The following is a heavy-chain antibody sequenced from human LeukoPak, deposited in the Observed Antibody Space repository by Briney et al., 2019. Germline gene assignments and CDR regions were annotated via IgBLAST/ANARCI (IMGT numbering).Heavy chain of an antibody. CDR1: GGSISSGSYY. J-gene: IGHJ4*02. Sequence: SETLSLTCTVSGGSISSGSYYWSWIRQPAGKGLEWIGRIYTSGSTNYNPSLKSRFTISVDTSKNQFSLKLSSVTAADTAVYYCARGINLLDYWGQGTLVTVSS. V-gene: IGHV4-61*02. CDR3: ARGINLLDY. D-gene: IGHD5/OR15-5a*01. CDR2: IYTSGST.